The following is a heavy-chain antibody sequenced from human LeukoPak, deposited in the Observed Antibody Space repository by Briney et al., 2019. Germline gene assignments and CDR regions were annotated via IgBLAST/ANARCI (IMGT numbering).Heavy chain of an antibody. J-gene: IGHJ3*02. D-gene: IGHD5-24*01. Sequence: PSETLSLTCTVSGGSISSGGYYWSWIRQHPGKGLEWIGYIYYSGSTYYNPSLKSRVTISVDTSKNQFSLKLSSVTAADTAVYYCARVFRGRWLQAEDAFDIWGQGTMVTVSS. CDR3: ARVFRGRWLQAEDAFDI. V-gene: IGHV4-31*03. CDR2: IYYSGST. CDR1: GGSISSGGYY.